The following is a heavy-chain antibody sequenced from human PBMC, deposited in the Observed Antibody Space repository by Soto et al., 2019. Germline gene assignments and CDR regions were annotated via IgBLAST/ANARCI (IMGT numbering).Heavy chain of an antibody. D-gene: IGHD3-22*01. CDR2: ISAYNGNT. Sequence: VQLVQSGAEVKKPGASVRVSCKASVYTFTSYGISWVRQAPGQGLEWMGWISAYNGNTNYAQKLQGRVTMTTDTSTSTAYMELRSLRSDDTAVYYCARGGRHDSSGYYLPFSGMDVWGQGTTVTVSS. CDR1: VYTFTSYG. J-gene: IGHJ6*02. CDR3: ARGGRHDSSGYYLPFSGMDV. V-gene: IGHV1-18*01.